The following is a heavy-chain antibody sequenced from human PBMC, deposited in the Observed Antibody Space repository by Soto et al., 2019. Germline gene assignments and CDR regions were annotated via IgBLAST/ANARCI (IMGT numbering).Heavy chain of an antibody. V-gene: IGHV1-2*04. CDR2: INPKSGGT. Sequence: ASVKVSCKASGYSFTDYHIHWVRQAPGQGLGWLGRINPKSGGTSTAQKFQGWVTMTTDTSISTASMELTRLTSDDTAIYYCARGDSTDCSNGVCSFFYNHDMDVWGQGTTVTVSS. CDR1: GYSFTDYH. CDR3: ARGDSTDCSNGVCSFFYNHDMDV. J-gene: IGHJ6*02. D-gene: IGHD2-8*01.